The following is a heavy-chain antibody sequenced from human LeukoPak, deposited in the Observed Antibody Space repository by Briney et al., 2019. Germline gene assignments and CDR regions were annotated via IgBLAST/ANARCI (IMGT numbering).Heavy chain of an antibody. J-gene: IGHJ4*02. CDR1: GYTFTSYD. D-gene: IGHD1-7*01. V-gene: IGHV1-8*03. CDR2: MNPNSGNT. Sequence: ASVRVSCKASGYTFTSYDINWVRQATGQGLEWMGWMNPNSGNTGYAQKFQGRVTITRNTSISTAYMELSSLRSEDTAVYYCASGGRITGTTMDYWGQGTLVTVSS. CDR3: ASGGRITGTTMDY.